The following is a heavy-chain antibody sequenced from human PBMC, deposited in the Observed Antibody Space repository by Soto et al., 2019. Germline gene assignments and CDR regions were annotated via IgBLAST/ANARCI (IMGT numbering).Heavy chain of an antibody. Sequence: GASVKVSCKASGYTSTSYGISWVRQAPGQGLEWMGWISAYNGNTNYAQKLQGRVTMTTDTSTSTAYMELRSLRSDDTAVYYCARVNGDYVRDAFDIWGQGTMVTVSS. J-gene: IGHJ3*02. CDR3: ARVNGDYVRDAFDI. CDR2: ISAYNGNT. D-gene: IGHD4-17*01. V-gene: IGHV1-18*04. CDR1: GYTSTSYG.